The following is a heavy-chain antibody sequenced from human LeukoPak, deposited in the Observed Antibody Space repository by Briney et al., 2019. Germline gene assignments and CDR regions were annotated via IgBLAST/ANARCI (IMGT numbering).Heavy chain of an antibody. CDR1: GGSISGYY. Sequence: SETPSLTCSVSGGSISGYYWSWIRQPPGKGLEWIGYIHYSGSTDYNPSLKSRVTMSVDTSKNQFSLKLSSVTAADTAVYYCARHLDYYGSGSYEYWGQGTLVTVSS. D-gene: IGHD3-10*01. CDR2: IHYSGST. J-gene: IGHJ4*02. CDR3: ARHLDYYGSGSYEY. V-gene: IGHV4-59*08.